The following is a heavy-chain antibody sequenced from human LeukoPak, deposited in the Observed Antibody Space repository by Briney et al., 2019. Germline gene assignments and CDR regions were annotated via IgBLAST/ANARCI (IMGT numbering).Heavy chain of an antibody. J-gene: IGHJ4*02. CDR1: GFTFSGYW. V-gene: IGHV3-74*01. D-gene: IGHD1-26*01. CDR3: TRGRVGATSEY. Sequence: PGGSLRLSCAASGFTFSGYWMHWVRQAPGKGLVWVPRINSDGSSTNYADPVKGRFTISRDNAKNTLYLQMSSLRAEDTAVYYCTRGRVGATSEYWGQGTLVTVSS. CDR2: INSDGSST.